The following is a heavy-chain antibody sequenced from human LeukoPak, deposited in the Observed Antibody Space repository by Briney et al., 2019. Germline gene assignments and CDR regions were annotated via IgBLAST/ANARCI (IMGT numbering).Heavy chain of an antibody. Sequence: SQTLSLTCAISGDSVSSNSAAWNWIRQSPSRGLEWLGRTYYRSKWGSDYALSVKSRVTINADTSKNQISLQLNSVTPEDTAVYYCARVSSYDSSGYYATGPDDAFDIWGQGTMVTVSS. CDR2: TYYRSKWGS. CDR1: GDSVSSNSAA. D-gene: IGHD3-22*01. CDR3: ARVSSYDSSGYYATGPDDAFDI. J-gene: IGHJ3*02. V-gene: IGHV6-1*01.